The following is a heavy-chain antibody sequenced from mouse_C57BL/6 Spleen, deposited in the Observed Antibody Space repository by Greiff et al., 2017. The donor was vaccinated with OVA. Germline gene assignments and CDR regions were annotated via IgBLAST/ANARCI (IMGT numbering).Heavy chain of an antibody. Sequence: EVHLVESGGGLVKPGGSLKLSCAASGFTFSSYTMSWVRQTPEKRLEWVATISGGGGNTYYPDSVKGRFTISRDNAKNTLYLQMSSLRSEDTALYYCASHITTVVAPDYWGQGTTLTVSS. CDR3: ASHITTVVAPDY. J-gene: IGHJ2*01. D-gene: IGHD1-1*01. CDR2: ISGGGGNT. V-gene: IGHV5-9*01. CDR1: GFTFSSYT.